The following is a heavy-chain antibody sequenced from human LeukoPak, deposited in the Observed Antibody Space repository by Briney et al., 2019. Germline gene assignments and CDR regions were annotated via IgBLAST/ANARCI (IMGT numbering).Heavy chain of an antibody. J-gene: IGHJ3*02. D-gene: IGHD1-26*01. CDR2: INSDGSDT. CDR3: ARGGSPPEALGDTFDI. V-gene: IGHV3-74*03. Sequence: GGSLRHSCAASGFSFSSYWMHWVRQAPGKGLVRVSRINSDGSDTKYADSVKGRFTISRDNAKNTLSLQMNRLRVEDTAVYFCARGGSPPEALGDTFDIWGQGTMVTVSS. CDR1: GFSFSSYW.